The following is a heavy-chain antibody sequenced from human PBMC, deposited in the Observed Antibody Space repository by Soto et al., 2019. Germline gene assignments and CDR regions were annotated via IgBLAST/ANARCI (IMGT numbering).Heavy chain of an antibody. Sequence: GGSLRLSCAASGFTFSSYSMNWVRQAPGKGLEWVSSISSSSSYIYYADSVKGRFTISRDNAKNSLYLQMNSLRAEDTAVYYCARDAPPPRSRYGDQDDAFDIWGQGTMVTVSS. D-gene: IGHD4-17*01. V-gene: IGHV3-21*01. CDR3: ARDAPPPRSRYGDQDDAFDI. CDR1: GFTFSSYS. CDR2: ISSSSSYI. J-gene: IGHJ3*02.